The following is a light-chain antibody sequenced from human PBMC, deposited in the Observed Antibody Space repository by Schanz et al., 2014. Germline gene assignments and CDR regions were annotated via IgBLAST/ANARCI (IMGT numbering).Light chain of an antibody. CDR1: QSVSSNY. V-gene: IGKV3-20*01. Sequence: EIVLAQSPGTLSLSPGERATLSCRASQSVSSNYLAWYQQKPGQAPRLLVYGASSRASGIPDRFSGSGSGTDFTLTISRLEPEDFAVYYCQQYSSMPITFGGGTKVEIK. CDR2: GAS. J-gene: IGKJ4*01. CDR3: QQYSSMPIT.